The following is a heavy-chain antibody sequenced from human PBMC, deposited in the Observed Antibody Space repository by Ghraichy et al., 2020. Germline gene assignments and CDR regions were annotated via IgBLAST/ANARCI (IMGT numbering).Heavy chain of an antibody. D-gene: IGHD6-25*01. CDR1: GYTFTDYY. CDR2: MNPNSGGT. Sequence: ASVKVSCKTSGYTFTDYYIHWVRQAPGQGFEWMGRMNPNSGGTNYAQEFQGRVTMTRDTSINTAYLDLSWLKYDDTAVYFCIGGPDPDYWGQGTLVTVSP. J-gene: IGHJ4*02. V-gene: IGHV1-2*06. CDR3: IGGPDPDY.